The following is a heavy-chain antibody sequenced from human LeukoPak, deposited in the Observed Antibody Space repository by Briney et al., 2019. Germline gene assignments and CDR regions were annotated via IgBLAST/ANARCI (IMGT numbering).Heavy chain of an antibody. Sequence: SETLSLTCAVSGYSISSGYYWGWIRQSPVKGLEWSGTIYHRRSTYYNPPLKSRPTISVDTSKNHLSLKLSSVTAADTAIYYCARGSLTRNAFDIWGQGTIVTVSS. CDR1: GYSISSGYY. CDR2: IYHRRST. V-gene: IGHV4-38-2*01. CDR3: ARGSLTRNAFDI. D-gene: IGHD1-26*01. J-gene: IGHJ3*02.